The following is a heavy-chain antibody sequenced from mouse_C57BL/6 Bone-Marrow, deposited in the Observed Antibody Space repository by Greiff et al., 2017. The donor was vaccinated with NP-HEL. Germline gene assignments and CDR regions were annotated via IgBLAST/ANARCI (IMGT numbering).Heavy chain of an antibody. Sequence: QVQLQQSGAELVRPGTSVKVSCKASGYAFTNYLIEWVKQRPGQGLEWIGVINPGSGGTNYNEKFKGKATLTADKSSSTAYMQLSSLTSEDSAVYFCANRYYYAMDYWGQGTSVTVSS. V-gene: IGHV1-54*01. J-gene: IGHJ4*01. CDR1: GYAFTNYL. CDR2: INPGSGGT. CDR3: ANRYYYAMDY.